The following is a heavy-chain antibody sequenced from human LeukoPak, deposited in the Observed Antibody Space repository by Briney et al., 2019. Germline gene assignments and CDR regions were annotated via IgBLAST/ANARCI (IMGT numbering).Heavy chain of an antibody. CDR3: ARDCGTTICYALY. V-gene: IGHV1-18*01. J-gene: IGHJ4*02. D-gene: IGHD2-2*01. CDR2: ISAYNGNT. Sequence: ASVNVSCKASGFTFTSYGISWVRQAPGQGLEWMGWISAYNGNTNYAQKVQGRVTMTTDTSTNTAYMELRSLRSDDTAVYYCARDCGTTICYALYWGQGTLVTVSS. CDR1: GFTFTSYG.